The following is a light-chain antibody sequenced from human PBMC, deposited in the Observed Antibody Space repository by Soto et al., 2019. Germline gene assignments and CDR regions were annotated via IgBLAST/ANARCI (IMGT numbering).Light chain of an antibody. Sequence: EIVLTQSPATLSVSPGERATLSCRASQSVSSSYLAWYQQKPGQAPRLLIYDAFTRATGIPARFSGSASGTEFTLTISSLQSEDFAVYYCQQYSNWPLTFGGGTKV. CDR3: QQYSNWPLT. J-gene: IGKJ4*01. V-gene: IGKV3-15*01. CDR1: QSVSSSY. CDR2: DAF.